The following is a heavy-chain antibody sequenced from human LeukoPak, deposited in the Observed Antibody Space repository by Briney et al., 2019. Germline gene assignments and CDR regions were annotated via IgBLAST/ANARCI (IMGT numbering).Heavy chain of an antibody. V-gene: IGHV3-66*03. Sequence: PGGSLRLSCVVSGFTVSSNYMSWVRQAPGKWLEWVSVIYSCGSTYHADSVKGRFTVSRDNSKNTLYLQINSLRVDDTAVYYCARGRSCAYCGGDRSLDYWGQGTLVTVSS. CDR2: IYSCGST. CDR1: GFTVSSNY. CDR3: ARGRSCAYCGGDRSLDY. J-gene: IGHJ4*02. D-gene: IGHD2-21*01.